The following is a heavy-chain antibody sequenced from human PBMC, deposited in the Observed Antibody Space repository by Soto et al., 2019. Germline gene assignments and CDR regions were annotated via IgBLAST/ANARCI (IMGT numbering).Heavy chain of an antibody. Sequence: APAKVSCKASGYTFTGYYMHWVRQAPGQGLEWMGWINPNSGGRKYAQKFQGRVTMTRDTSTSTAYMELSRVRSDDTAVYYCARGAVPLRFLEWLFLDASGQGTTVTVS. CDR2: INPNSGGR. D-gene: IGHD3-3*01. V-gene: IGHV1-2*02. CDR3: ARGAVPLRFLEWLFLDA. CDR1: GYTFTGYY. J-gene: IGHJ6*02.